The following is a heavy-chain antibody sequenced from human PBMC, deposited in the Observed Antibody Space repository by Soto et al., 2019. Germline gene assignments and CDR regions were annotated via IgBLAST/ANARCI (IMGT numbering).Heavy chain of an antibody. CDR2: ISGSGGST. J-gene: IGHJ4*02. CDR1: GFTFIRYA. CDR3: AKDLLSYYDFWSGYYTGFDY. D-gene: IGHD3-3*01. V-gene: IGHV3-23*01. Sequence: GGSLSLSCAGSGFTFIRYAMSWVRQAPGKGLGWVSAISGSGGSTYYADSVKGRFTISRDNSKNTLYLQMNSLRAEDTAVYYCAKDLLSYYDFWSGYYTGFDYWGQGTLVTVSS.